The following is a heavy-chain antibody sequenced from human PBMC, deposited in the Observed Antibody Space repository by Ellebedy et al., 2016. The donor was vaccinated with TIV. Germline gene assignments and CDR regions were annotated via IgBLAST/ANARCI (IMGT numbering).Heavy chain of an antibody. CDR1: GFTFSSYA. J-gene: IGHJ3*02. Sequence: PGGSLRLSCAASGFTFSSYAMSWVRQAPGKGLEWVSTISHTGSRTYYANSVAGRFIISRDNSKNTLYLQMNSLRAEDRAVYYCARDRAGDTSGYYDRGAFDIWGQGTMVTVSS. CDR2: ISHTGSRT. D-gene: IGHD3-22*01. CDR3: ARDRAGDTSGYYDRGAFDI. V-gene: IGHV3-23*01.